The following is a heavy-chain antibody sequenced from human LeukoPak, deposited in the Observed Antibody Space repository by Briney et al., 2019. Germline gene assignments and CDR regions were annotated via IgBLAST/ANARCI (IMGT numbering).Heavy chain of an antibody. D-gene: IGHD5-24*01. J-gene: IGHJ4*02. Sequence: SETLSLTCTVSGGSISSYYWSWIRQPPGKGLEWIGYISYSGSTNSNPSLKSRVTISVDTSKNQFSLKVRSVTAADTAVYYCARDLILRGGMATISDYWGQGTLVTVSS. CDR3: ARDLILRGGMATISDY. CDR2: ISYSGST. CDR1: GGSISSYY. V-gene: IGHV4-59*01.